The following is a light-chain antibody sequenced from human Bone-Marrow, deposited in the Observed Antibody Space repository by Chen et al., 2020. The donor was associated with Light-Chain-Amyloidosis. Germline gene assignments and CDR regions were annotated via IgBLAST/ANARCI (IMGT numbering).Light chain of an antibody. V-gene: IGLV3-21*02. Sequence: SYVLTQPSSVSVAPGQTATIACWGNNIGSTSVLWYQQTPGQAPLLVVYDDSDRPSGIPERLSGSNSGNTATLTISGVEAGDEADYYCQGWDRSSDRPVFGGGTKLTVL. J-gene: IGLJ3*02. CDR1: NIGSTS. CDR3: QGWDRSSDRPV. CDR2: DDS.